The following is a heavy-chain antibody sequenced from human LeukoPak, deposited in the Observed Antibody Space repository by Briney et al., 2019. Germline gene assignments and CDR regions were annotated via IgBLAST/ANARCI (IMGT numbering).Heavy chain of an antibody. D-gene: IGHD2-21*02. V-gene: IGHV4-59*08. CDR3: ARLDCGGDCYVDY. CDR1: GASFTSNY. CDR2: IYYSGTT. J-gene: IGHJ4*02. Sequence: KPSETLSLTCTVSGASFTSNYWSWIRQPPGKGLEWIGYIYYSGTTTYNPSPERRVTMSVDMSKTQFSLRLNSVTATDTAVYYCARLDCGGDCYVDYWGQGTLVTVSS.